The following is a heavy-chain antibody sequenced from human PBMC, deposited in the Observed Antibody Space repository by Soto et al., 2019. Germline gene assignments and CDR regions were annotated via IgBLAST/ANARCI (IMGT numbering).Heavy chain of an antibody. V-gene: IGHV3-7*03. Sequence: SLRLSCAASGFTFSSYWMSWVRQAPGKGLEWVANIKQDGSEKYYVDSVKGRFTISRDNAKNSLYLQMNSLRAEDTAVYYCARSFGHYDSSGYYPFDYWGQGTLVTVSS. D-gene: IGHD3-22*01. CDR1: GFTFSSYW. J-gene: IGHJ4*02. CDR2: IKQDGSEK. CDR3: ARSFGHYDSSGYYPFDY.